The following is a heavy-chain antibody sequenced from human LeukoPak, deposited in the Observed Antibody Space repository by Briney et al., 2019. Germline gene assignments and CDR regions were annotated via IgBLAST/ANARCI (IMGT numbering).Heavy chain of an antibody. Sequence: GGSLRLSCAASGFTVSSNYMSWVRQAPGKGLEWVSVIYSGGKTYYADSVKGRFTISRDNSKNTLYLQMNSLRAEDTAVYYCARVYELLFDYWGQGTRVTVSS. V-gene: IGHV3-53*01. D-gene: IGHD2-21*02. CDR2: IYSGGKT. J-gene: IGHJ4*02. CDR1: GFTVSSNY. CDR3: ARVYELLFDY.